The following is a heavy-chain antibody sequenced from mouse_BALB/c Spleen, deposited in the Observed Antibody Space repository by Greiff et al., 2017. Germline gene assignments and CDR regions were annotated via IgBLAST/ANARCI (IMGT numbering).Heavy chain of an antibody. D-gene: IGHD1-1*02. CDR3: TRREGNYANYYAMDY. J-gene: IGHJ3*01. Sequence: LQQPGSELVRPGASVKLSCKASGYTFTSYWMHWVKQRPGQGLEWIGNIYPGSGSTNYDEKFKSKATLTVDTSSSTAYMQLSSLTSEDSAVYYCTRREGNYANYYAMDYWGQGTLVTVSA. CDR2: IYPGSGST. CDR1: GYTFTSYW. V-gene: IGHV1S22*01.